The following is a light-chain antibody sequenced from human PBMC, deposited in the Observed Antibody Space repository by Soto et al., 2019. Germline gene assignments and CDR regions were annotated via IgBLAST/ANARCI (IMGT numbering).Light chain of an antibody. Sequence: EVVMTQSPGMLSVSPGERATLSCRASQSVSSNLAWYQQRPGQAPRLLIHGASTRATGVPARFSGSGSGTEFTLTISGLQSEDFATYYCQQSYSTPLTFGGGTKVEIK. J-gene: IGKJ4*01. CDR2: GAS. CDR3: QQSYSTPLT. V-gene: IGKV3-15*01. CDR1: QSVSSN.